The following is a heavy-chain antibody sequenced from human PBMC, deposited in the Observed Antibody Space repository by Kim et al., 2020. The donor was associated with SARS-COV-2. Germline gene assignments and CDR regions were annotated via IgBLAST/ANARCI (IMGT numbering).Heavy chain of an antibody. V-gene: IGHV3-74*01. J-gene: IGHJ4*02. Sequence: SADSVQGRFTISRDHAKNTLYLQMNRLRAEDRAVYYCARDSFDSGNDFGYWGQGALVTVSS. CDR3: ARDSFDSGNDFGY. D-gene: IGHD5-12*01.